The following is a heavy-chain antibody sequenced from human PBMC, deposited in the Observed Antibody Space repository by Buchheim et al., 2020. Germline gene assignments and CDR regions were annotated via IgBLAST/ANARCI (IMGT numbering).Heavy chain of an antibody. CDR3: ARTGRHYDSDGPPFDY. CDR2: IFHTGST. Sequence: QVQLQESGPGLVRPSGTLSLTCAVSGASISSNNWWHWVRQPPGKGLQWIGDIFHTGSTHYKSSLKSRVTIPIDKSRNQLSLKLTSVTAADTAVYYCARTGRHYDSDGPPFDYWGQGTL. D-gene: IGHD3-22*01. CDR1: GASISSNNW. J-gene: IGHJ4*02. V-gene: IGHV4-4*02.